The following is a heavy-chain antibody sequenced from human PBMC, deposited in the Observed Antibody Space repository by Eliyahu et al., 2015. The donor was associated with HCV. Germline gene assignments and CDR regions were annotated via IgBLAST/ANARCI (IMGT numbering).Heavy chain of an antibody. CDR1: GFTFXSXS. D-gene: IGHD2-8*01. Sequence: EVQLVESGGGLVQPGGSLRXSCAAXGFTFXSXSXNWVRQAPGKGLEWVSYISSSSSTIYYADSVKXRFTISRDNAKNSLYLQMNSLRAEDTAVYYCARDFPECTNGVCSRDCYFDYWGQGTLVTVSS. CDR2: ISSSSSTI. J-gene: IGHJ4*02. CDR3: ARDFPECTNGVCSRDCYFDY. V-gene: IGHV3-48*01.